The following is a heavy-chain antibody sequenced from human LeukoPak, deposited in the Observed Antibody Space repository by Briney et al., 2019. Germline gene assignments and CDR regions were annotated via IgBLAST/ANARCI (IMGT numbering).Heavy chain of an antibody. D-gene: IGHD2/OR15-2a*01. CDR2: INPNSGST. J-gene: IGHJ5*02. CDR3: ARAPTNIFNWFDP. Sequence: ASVKVSCKASGYTFTGYYMHWVRQAPGQGLEWMGWINPNSGSTNYAQKFQGRVTMTRDTSISTAYMELSRLRSDDTAVYYCARAPTNIFNWFDPWGQGTLVTVSS. CDR1: GYTFTGYY. V-gene: IGHV1-2*02.